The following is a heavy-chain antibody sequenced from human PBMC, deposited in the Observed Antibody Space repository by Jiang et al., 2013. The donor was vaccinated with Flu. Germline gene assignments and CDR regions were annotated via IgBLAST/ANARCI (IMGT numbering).Heavy chain of an antibody. CDR3: AREQGGYDFSNGVKSYNYFAP. V-gene: IGHV4-34*01. CDR2: INHSGNT. D-gene: IGHD3-3*01. J-gene: IGHJ5*02. Sequence: EWIGEINHSGNTNYNPSLKSRVTLSIDTSKNQFSLKLTSVTAADTAVYYCAREQGGYDFSNGVKSYNYFAPWGQGILVTVSS.